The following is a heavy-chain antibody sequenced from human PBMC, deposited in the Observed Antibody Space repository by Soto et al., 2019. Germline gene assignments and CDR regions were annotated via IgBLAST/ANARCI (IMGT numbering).Heavy chain of an antibody. D-gene: IGHD3-22*01. CDR2: IIPIIGII. Sequence: SVKVSCKASGGTFSTYTITWVRQAPGQGLEWMGRIIPIIGIINYAQKFQGRVTITADKFTGTAYMELTRLRSDDTAVYYCAGDPDSHYNDSHAYSYPWGR. CDR3: AGDPDSHYNDSHAYSYP. CDR1: GGTFSTYT. J-gene: IGHJ2*01. V-gene: IGHV1-69*04.